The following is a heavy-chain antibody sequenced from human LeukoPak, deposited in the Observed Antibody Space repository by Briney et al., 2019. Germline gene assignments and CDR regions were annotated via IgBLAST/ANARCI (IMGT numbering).Heavy chain of an antibody. CDR1: GGSISSYY. CDR2: IYYSGGT. V-gene: IGHV4-59*12. Sequence: SETLSLTCIVSGGSISSYYWSWIRQPPGKGPEWIGYIYYSGGTNYNPSLKSRVTISVDTSKNQFSLKLSSVTAADTAVYYCARDVGEAAASSDWFDPWGQGTLVTVSS. D-gene: IGHD6-13*01. J-gene: IGHJ5*02. CDR3: ARDVGEAAASSDWFDP.